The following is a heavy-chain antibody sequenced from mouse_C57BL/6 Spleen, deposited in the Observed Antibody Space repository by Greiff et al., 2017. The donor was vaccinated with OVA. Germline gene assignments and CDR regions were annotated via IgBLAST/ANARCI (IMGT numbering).Heavy chain of an antibody. V-gene: IGHV5-9*01. CDR1: GFTFSSYT. CDR3: ARGGYDYDDAKDY. CDR2: ISGGGGNT. J-gene: IGHJ4*01. Sequence: EVMLVESGGGLVKPGGSLKLSCAASGFTFSSYTMSWVRQTPEKRLEWVATISGGGGNTYYPDSVKGRFTISSANAKNTLYLTMSILRSEDTALYYCARGGYDYDDAKDYWGQGTSVTVSS. D-gene: IGHD2-4*01.